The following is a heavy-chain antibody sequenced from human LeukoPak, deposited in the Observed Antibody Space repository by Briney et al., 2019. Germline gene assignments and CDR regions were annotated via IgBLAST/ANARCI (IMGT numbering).Heavy chain of an antibody. CDR1: GFTFNNYA. CDR2: ISDNGGST. J-gene: IGHJ6*02. CDR3: AKSPQYPLYGMDV. V-gene: IGHV3-23*01. D-gene: IGHD2-2*01. Sequence: GGSLRLSCAASGFTFNNYAMSWVRQAPGKGLEWLSLISDNGGSTYYVDSVKGRFTISRDNSKDTLYLQMNSLRAEDTAVYYCAKSPQYPLYGMDVWGQGTTVTVSS.